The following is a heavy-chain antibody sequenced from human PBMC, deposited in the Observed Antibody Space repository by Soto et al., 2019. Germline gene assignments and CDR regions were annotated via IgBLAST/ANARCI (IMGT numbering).Heavy chain of an antibody. CDR3: ARASSSSSAADY. CDR1: GESINSGGYY. J-gene: IGHJ4*02. D-gene: IGHD6-6*01. Sequence: QVQLQESGPGLVKASQTLSLICSVSGESINSGGYYWSWIRHHPGKGLEWIGYIYDSESAYYNPSLKSRVTISMETSKNHCAMKLSSVTAADTAVYYCARASSSSSAADYWGQGTLVTVSS. V-gene: IGHV4-31*03. CDR2: IYDSESA.